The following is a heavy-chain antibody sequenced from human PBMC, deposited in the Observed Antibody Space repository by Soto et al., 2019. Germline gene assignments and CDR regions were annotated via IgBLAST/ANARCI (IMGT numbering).Heavy chain of an antibody. D-gene: IGHD1-26*01. J-gene: IGHJ4*02. Sequence: EVQLLESGGGLVQPGGSLRLSCSASGFTFSVYTMNWVRQAPGKGLEWVYGIYGSGDSTFYADSVTGRFTISRDNCKNTLYLQMNSLRAEDTAVYYCATDLKPDSRWEIDYWGQGTLVTVSS. CDR3: ATDLKPDSRWEIDY. CDR2: IYGSGDST. V-gene: IGHV3-23*01. CDR1: GFTFSVYT.